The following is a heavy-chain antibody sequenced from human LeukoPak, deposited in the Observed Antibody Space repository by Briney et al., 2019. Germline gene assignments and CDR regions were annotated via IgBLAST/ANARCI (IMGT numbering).Heavy chain of an antibody. CDR2: ISSNEGST. J-gene: IGHJ4*02. Sequence: GGSLRLSCAASGFTFSSYAMHWVRQAPGKGLEYVSAISSNEGSTYYANSVKGRFTISRDNSKNTLYLQMGSLRAEDMAVYYCAREGLSYDYWGQGTLVTVSS. CDR3: AREGLSYDY. V-gene: IGHV3-64*01. D-gene: IGHD3-10*01. CDR1: GFTFSSYA.